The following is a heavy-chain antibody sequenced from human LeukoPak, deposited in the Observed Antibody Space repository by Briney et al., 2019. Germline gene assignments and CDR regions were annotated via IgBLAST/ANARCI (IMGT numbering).Heavy chain of an antibody. CDR1: GFMFSSYW. V-gene: IGHV3-7*01. J-gene: IGHJ4*02. CDR2: IKEDGSEK. CDR3: TRRLDD. D-gene: IGHD3-16*01. Sequence: GGSLRLSCAASGFMFSSYWMSWVRQAPEKGLEWVANIKEDGSEKYYVDSVKGRFTISRDNAKNSLYLQMNGLRVEDTAVYYCTRRLDDWGQGTLVTVSS.